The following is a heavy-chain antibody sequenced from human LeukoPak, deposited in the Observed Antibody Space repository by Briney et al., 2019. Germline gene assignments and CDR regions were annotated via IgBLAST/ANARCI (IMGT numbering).Heavy chain of an antibody. J-gene: IGHJ4*02. CDR1: GGTFSSYA. V-gene: IGHV1-69*05. Sequence: SVKVSCKASGGTFSSYAISWVRQAPGQGLEWMGRIIPTFGTANYAQKFQGRVTITTDESTSTAYMELSSLRSEDTAVYYCARDLDYYDIESEGYWGQGTLVTVSS. CDR3: ARDLDYYDIESEGY. CDR2: IIPTFGTA. D-gene: IGHD3-22*01.